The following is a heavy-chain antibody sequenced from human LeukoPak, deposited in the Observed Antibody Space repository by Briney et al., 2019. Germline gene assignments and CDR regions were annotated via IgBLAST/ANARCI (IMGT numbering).Heavy chain of an antibody. Sequence: GGSLRLSCAASGFTFSSYWMSWVRQAPGKGLEWVANIKQDGSEKYYVDSVKGRFTISRDNAKNSLYLQMNSLRAEDTAVYYCARKTTLGYCSSTSCYFLDYWGQGTLVTVSS. CDR2: IKQDGSEK. CDR1: GFTFSSYW. CDR3: ARKTTLGYCSSTSCYFLDY. V-gene: IGHV3-7*01. D-gene: IGHD2-2*01. J-gene: IGHJ4*02.